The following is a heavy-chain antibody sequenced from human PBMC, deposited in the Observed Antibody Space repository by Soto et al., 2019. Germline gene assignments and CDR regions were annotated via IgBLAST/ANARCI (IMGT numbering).Heavy chain of an antibody. CDR3: SRQASDFWSGKPQYYMDV. V-gene: IGHV3-73*01. Sequence: EVQLVESGGGLVQPGGSLKLSCAXSGFTFSGSAMHWVRQASGKGLEWVGRIRSKANNYATAYGASVKGRFTISRDDSKNTAYLQMNSLKTEDTAVYYCSRQASDFWSGKPQYYMDVWGKGTTVTVSS. CDR1: GFTFSGSA. CDR2: IRSKANNYAT. J-gene: IGHJ6*03. D-gene: IGHD3-3*01.